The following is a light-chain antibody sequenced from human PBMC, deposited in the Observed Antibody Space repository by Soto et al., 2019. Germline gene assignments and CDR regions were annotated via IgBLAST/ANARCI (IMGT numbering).Light chain of an antibody. J-gene: IGKJ1*01. Sequence: EIWLAQSPGTLSLSPGERATLSCGASQSVSSRYLAWYQQKPGQAPRLLIYGASSRATGIPDRFSGSGSGTEFTLTISSLQSEDFAVYYCQQYGSSYSWTFGHGTKVDIK. V-gene: IGKV3-20*01. CDR2: GAS. CDR1: QSVSSRY. CDR3: QQYGSSYSWT.